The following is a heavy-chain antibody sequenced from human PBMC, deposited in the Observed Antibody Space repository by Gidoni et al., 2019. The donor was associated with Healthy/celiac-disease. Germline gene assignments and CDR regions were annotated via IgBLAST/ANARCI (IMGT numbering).Heavy chain of an antibody. V-gene: IGHV3-48*01. CDR2: ISSSSSTI. D-gene: IGHD6-13*01. CDR1: GFTFGSYS. Sequence: EVQLVESGGGLVQPGGSLRLSCAASGFTFGSYSMNWVRQAQGKGLEWVSYISSSSSTIYYADSVKGRFTISRDNAKNSLYLQMNSLRAEDTAVYYCARDTAAGDYYYYGMDVWGQGTTVTVSS. J-gene: IGHJ6*02. CDR3: ARDTAAGDYYYYGMDV.